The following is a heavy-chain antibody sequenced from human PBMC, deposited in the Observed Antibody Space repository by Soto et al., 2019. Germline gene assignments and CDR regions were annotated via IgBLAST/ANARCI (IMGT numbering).Heavy chain of an antibody. CDR1: GGSISSGGYY. J-gene: IGHJ4*02. CDR2: IYYSGST. V-gene: IGHV4-31*03. CDR3: AGGIGEITFGGVIAAPETYFDY. Sequence: SETLSLTCTVSGGSISSGGYYWSWIRQHPGKGLEWIGYIYYSGSTYYNPSLKSRVTISVDTSKNQFSLKLSSVTAADTAVYYCAGGIGEITFGGVIAAPETYFDYWGQGTLVTVSS. D-gene: IGHD3-16*02.